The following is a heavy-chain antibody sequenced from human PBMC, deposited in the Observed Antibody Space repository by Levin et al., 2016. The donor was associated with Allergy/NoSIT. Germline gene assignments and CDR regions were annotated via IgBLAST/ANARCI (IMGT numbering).Heavy chain of an antibody. V-gene: IGHV4-31*02. Sequence: WIRQPPGKGLEWIGYIYYSGSTYYNPSLKSRVTISVDTSKNQFSLKLSSVTAADTAVYYCARDHAALKSGDSGVPFGYWGQGTLVTVSS. D-gene: IGHD2-15*01. CDR3: ARDHAALKSGDSGVPFGY. J-gene: IGHJ4*02. CDR2: IYYSGST.